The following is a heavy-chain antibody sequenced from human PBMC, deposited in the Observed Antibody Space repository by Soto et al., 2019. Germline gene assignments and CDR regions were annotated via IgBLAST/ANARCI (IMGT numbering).Heavy chain of an antibody. D-gene: IGHD2-2*01. J-gene: IGHJ6*02. CDR2: IWYDGSNK. Sequence: GGSLRLSCAASGFTFSSYGMHWVRQAPGKGLEWVAVIWYDGSNKYYADSVKGRFTISRDNSKNTLYLQMNSLRAEDTAVYYCARSQPEPPSDPYYYCYFGMDVWRQGTTVAVSS. V-gene: IGHV3-33*01. CDR1: GFTFSSYG. CDR3: ARSQPEPPSDPYYYCYFGMDV.